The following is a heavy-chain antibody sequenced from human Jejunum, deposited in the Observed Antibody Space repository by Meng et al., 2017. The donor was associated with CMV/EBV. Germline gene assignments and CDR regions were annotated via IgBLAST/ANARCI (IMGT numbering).Heavy chain of an antibody. J-gene: IGHJ4*02. CDR1: AFTLSSYG. CDR2: ISPTSAYI. D-gene: IGHD2-15*01. CDR3: VRDAGWFHFDY. V-gene: IGHV3-21*06. Sequence: AASAFTLSSYGMTWVRQAPGKGLEWVSSISPTSAYIYYAESLQGRFTISRDNANNSVYLQLNSLRADDTAVYYCVRDAGWFHFDYWGQGTLVTVSS.